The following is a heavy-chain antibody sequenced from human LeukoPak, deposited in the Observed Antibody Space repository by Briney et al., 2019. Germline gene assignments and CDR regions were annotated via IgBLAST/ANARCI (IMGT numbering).Heavy chain of an antibody. Sequence: GASVTVSCKASGYTFTGYYMHWVRQAPGQGLEWMGWINPNSGGTNYAQKFQGRVTMTRDTSISTAYMELSRLRSDDTAVYYCARKRIAAANWFDPWGQGTLVTVSS. V-gene: IGHV1-2*02. CDR3: ARKRIAAANWFDP. J-gene: IGHJ5*02. D-gene: IGHD6-13*01. CDR1: GYTFTGYY. CDR2: INPNSGGT.